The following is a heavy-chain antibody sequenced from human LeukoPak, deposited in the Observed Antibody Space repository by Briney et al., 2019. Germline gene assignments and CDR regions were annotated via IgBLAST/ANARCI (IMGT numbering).Heavy chain of an antibody. CDR1: GLTFSSYA. CDR3: AKEGWIAVAGLLDY. Sequence: PGGSLRLSCAASGLTFSSYAMSWVRQAPGKGLEWVSAISGSGGSTYYADSVKGRFTISRDNSKNTLYLQMNSLRAEDTAVYYCAKEGWIAVAGLLDYWGQGTLVTVSS. D-gene: IGHD6-19*01. V-gene: IGHV3-23*01. CDR2: ISGSGGST. J-gene: IGHJ4*02.